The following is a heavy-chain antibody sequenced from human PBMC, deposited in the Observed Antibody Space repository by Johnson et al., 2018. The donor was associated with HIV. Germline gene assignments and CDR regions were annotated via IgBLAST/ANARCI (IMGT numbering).Heavy chain of an antibody. CDR2: INQDGSEK. CDR3: ARDGVVVVAGGWGAFEI. D-gene: IGHD2-15*01. CDR1: GFTHRTYW. J-gene: IGHJ3*02. Sequence: VQLVESGGCLVQPGGSLRLSCAASGFTHRTYWMTWVRQAPGKGLEWVANINQDGSEKYYVDSVKGRFTISRDNAKNSLDLQMNSLRVEDTAVYYCARDGVVVVAGGWGAFEIWGRGTMVTVSS. V-gene: IGHV3-7*01.